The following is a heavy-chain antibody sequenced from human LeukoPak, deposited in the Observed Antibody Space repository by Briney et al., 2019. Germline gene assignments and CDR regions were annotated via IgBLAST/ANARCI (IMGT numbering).Heavy chain of an antibody. D-gene: IGHD6-13*01. J-gene: IGHJ4*02. CDR1: GGSISSSSYY. CDR3: ATGYTSNCPYN. CDR2: IYYSGST. V-gene: IGHV4-39*01. Sequence: PSETLSLTRTVSGGSISSSSYYWGWIRQPPGKGLEWIGTIYYSGSTYYNPSLKSRVTISVDTSKNQFSLKLRSVTAADTAVYYCATGYTSNCPYNWGQGTLVTVSS.